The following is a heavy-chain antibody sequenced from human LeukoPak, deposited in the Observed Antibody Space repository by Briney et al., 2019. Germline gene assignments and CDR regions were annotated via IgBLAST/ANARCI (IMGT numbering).Heavy chain of an antibody. CDR2: IWYGGSNK. J-gene: IGHJ3*02. CDR3: AKARGGATRSYAFDI. CDR1: GFTFSSYG. D-gene: IGHD1-26*01. V-gene: IGHV3-30*02. Sequence: GGSLRLSCAASGFTFSSYGMHWVRQAPGKGLEWVAVIWYGGSNKYYADSVKGRFTISRDNSKNTLYLQMNSLRAEDTAVYYCAKARGGATRSYAFDIWGQGTMVTVSS.